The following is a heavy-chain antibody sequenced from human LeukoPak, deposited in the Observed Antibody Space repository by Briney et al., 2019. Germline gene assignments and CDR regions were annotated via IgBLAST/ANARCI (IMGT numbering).Heavy chain of an antibody. Sequence: SETLSLTCTVSGGSITSSSYYWGWIRQPPGTGLGWIGTIYYSGITYYNPSLTSRVTISVDTSKNQFSLKLSSVTAADTAVYYCARPSNYGGFFDSWGQGTLVTVSS. J-gene: IGHJ4*02. CDR2: IYYSGIT. D-gene: IGHD3-10*01. CDR1: GGSITSSSYY. V-gene: IGHV4-39*01. CDR3: ARPSNYGGFFDS.